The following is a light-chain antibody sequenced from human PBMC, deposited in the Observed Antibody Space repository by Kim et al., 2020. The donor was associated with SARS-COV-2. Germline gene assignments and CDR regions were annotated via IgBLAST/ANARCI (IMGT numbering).Light chain of an antibody. Sequence: QSALTQPRSVSGSPGQSVTISCTGTSSDVGGYNYVSWYQQHPGKAPKLMIYDVSKRPSGVPDRVSGSKSGNTASLTISGLQAEDEADYYCCSYAGSYGVVFGGGTQLTVL. J-gene: IGLJ2*01. CDR2: DVS. CDR1: SSDVGGYNY. V-gene: IGLV2-11*01. CDR3: CSYAGSYGVV.